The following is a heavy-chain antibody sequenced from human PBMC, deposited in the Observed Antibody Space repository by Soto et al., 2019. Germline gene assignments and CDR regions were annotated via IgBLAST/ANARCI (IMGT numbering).Heavy chain of an antibody. D-gene: IGHD3-22*01. Sequence: QVQLVQSGAEVKKPGASVKVSCKASGYTFITYGVSWVRQAPGXXLXWLGWISTYNGNTRYAERLQGRVTMTTDTTTNTAYMELRNLRSDDTAVYYCARGPTDYYDNSANYFLDYWGQGTLVTVSS. V-gene: IGHV1-18*01. CDR1: GYTFITYG. J-gene: IGHJ4*02. CDR3: ARGPTDYYDNSANYFLDY. CDR2: ISTYNGNT.